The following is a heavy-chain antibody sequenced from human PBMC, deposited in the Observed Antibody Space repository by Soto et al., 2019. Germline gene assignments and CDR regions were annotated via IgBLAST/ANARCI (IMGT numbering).Heavy chain of an antibody. CDR1: GFTFSSYA. D-gene: IGHD3-22*01. J-gene: IGHJ4*02. V-gene: IGHV3-23*01. Sequence: GGSLRLSCAASGFTFSSYAMSWVRQAPGKGLEWVSAISGSGGSTYYADSVKGRFTISRDNSKNTLYLQMNSLRAEDTAVYYCAKEGVYYDSSGYGPRVRYWGQGTLVTVSS. CDR3: AKEGVYYDSSGYGPRVRY. CDR2: ISGSGGST.